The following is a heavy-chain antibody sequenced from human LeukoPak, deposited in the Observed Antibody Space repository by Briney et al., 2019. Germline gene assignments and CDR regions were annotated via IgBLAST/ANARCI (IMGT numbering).Heavy chain of an antibody. V-gene: IGHV1-18*01. CDR3: ARVRLGSYYIDY. CDR2: ISAYNGNT. CDR1: GYTFTSYG. J-gene: IGHJ4*02. Sequence: GASVKVSCKASGYTFTSYGISWVRQARGQGGEGMGWISAYNGNTNYVQKLQGRVTITTDTSPSTAYMELRSLRSDDTAVYYCARVRLGSYYIDYWGQGTLVTVSS. D-gene: IGHD1-26*01.